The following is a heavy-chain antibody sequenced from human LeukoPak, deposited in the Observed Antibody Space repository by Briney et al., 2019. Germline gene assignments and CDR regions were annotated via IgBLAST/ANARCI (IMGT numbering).Heavy chain of an antibody. CDR3: ARDLGWYTSIWPDWFDP. CDR1: SGSISSSTYY. V-gene: IGHV4-39*07. Sequence: SETLSLTCTVSSGSISSSTYYWDWIRQPPGKGLEWIGTIYYTGSTYYNPSLKSRVTISVDTSKNQFSLKLNSVTAADTAVYYCARDLGWYTSIWPDWFDPWGQGTLVTVSS. J-gene: IGHJ5*02. CDR2: IYYTGST. D-gene: IGHD6-13*01.